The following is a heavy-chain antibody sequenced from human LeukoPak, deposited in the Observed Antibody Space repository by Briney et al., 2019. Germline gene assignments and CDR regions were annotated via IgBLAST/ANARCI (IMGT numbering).Heavy chain of an antibody. CDR1: GFTFSSYW. CDR3: ARVRRDGFNSAFDI. D-gene: IGHD5-24*01. J-gene: IGHJ3*02. V-gene: IGHV3-7*01. Sequence: GGSLRLSCAASGFTFSSYWMSWVRQAPGKGLEWVANIKQDGSEKYYVDSVKGRFTISRDNAKNSLYLQMNSLRAEDTAVYYCARVRRDGFNSAFDIWGQGTMVTVSS. CDR2: IKQDGSEK.